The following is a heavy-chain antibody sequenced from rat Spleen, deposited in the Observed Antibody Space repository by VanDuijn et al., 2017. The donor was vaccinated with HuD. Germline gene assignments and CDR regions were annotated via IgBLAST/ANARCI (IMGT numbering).Heavy chain of an antibody. J-gene: IGHJ3*01. CDR1: GFTFNSFV. D-gene: IGHD1-1*01. CDR3: ARHARENYYSGPFAY. Sequence: EVQLVESGGGLVKPGRSLKLSCAASGFTFNSFVMAWVRQAPKKGLEWVASITSGGSNTYYPDSVKGRFTISRDNANDTLYLQMDSLRSEDTATYYCARHARENYYSGPFAYWGQGTLVTVSS. CDR2: ITSGGSNT. V-gene: IGHV5S13*01.